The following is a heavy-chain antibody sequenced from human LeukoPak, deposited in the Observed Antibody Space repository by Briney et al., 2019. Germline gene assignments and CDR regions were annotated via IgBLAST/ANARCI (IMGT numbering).Heavy chain of an antibody. CDR2: INPKSGGT. CDR1: GYTFTDYS. D-gene: IGHD4-17*01. V-gene: IGHV1-2*02. Sequence: ASVKVSCKASGYTFTDYSMHWVRQAPGQGLERMGWINPKSGGTNYAQKFQGRVTMTRDTSIATTYMELSTLRSDDTAVYYCAPGTVTYDWWGQGTLVTVSS. CDR3: APGTVTYDW. J-gene: IGHJ4*02.